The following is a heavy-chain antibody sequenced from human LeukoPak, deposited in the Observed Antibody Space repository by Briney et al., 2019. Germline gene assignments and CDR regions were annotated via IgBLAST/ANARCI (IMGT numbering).Heavy chain of an antibody. CDR3: ARGRRTNHVVVTALTAPSDY. CDR1: GGSFSGYY. CDR2: INHSGST. D-gene: IGHD2-21*02. J-gene: IGHJ4*02. Sequence: SETLSLTCAVYGGSFSGYYWSWIRQPPGKGLEWIGEINHSGSTNYNPSLKSRVTISVDTSKNQFSLKLSSVTAADTAVYYCARGRRTNHVVVTALTAPSDYWGQGTLVTVSS. V-gene: IGHV4-34*01.